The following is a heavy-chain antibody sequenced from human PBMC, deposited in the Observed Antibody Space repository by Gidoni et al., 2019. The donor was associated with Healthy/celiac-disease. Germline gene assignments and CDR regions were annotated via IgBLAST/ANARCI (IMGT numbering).Heavy chain of an antibody. CDR1: GFTFSSYA. CDR3: ARGTIMVRGVCGY. J-gene: IGHJ4*02. CDR2: ISYDGSNK. D-gene: IGHD3-10*01. Sequence: QVQLVESGGGVVQPGRSLRLSCAASGFTFSSYAMHWVRQAPGKGLEWVAVISYDGSNKYYADSVKGRFTISRDNSKNTLYLQMNSLRAEDTAVYYCARGTIMVRGVCGYWGQGTLVTVSS. V-gene: IGHV3-30-3*01.